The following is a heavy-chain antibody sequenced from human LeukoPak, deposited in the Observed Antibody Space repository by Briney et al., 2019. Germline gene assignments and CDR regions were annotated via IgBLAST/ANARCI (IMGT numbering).Heavy chain of an antibody. CDR3: ARPDTAMVPTYDY. CDR1: GGTFSSYA. Sequence: ASVKASCKASGGTFSSYAISWVRQAPGQGLEWMGGIIPIFGTANYAQKFQGRVTITADESTSTAYMELSSLRSEDTAVYYCARPDTAMVPTYDYWGQGTLVTVSS. J-gene: IGHJ4*02. CDR2: IIPIFGTA. V-gene: IGHV1-69*13. D-gene: IGHD5-18*01.